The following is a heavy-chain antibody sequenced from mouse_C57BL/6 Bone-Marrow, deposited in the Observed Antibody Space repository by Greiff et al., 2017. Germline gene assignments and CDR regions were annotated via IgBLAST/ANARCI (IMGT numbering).Heavy chain of an antibody. D-gene: IGHD1-1*01. Sequence: EVKLVESGAELVRPGASVKLSCTASGFNIKDDYMLWVKQRPEQGLEWIGWIDPENGDTEYASKFQGKATITADTSSNTAYLQLSSLTSEDTAVYYCTNYYGSRYYFDYWGQGTTLTVSS. CDR2: IDPENGDT. V-gene: IGHV14-4*01. CDR1: GFNIKDDY. J-gene: IGHJ2*01. CDR3: TNYYGSRYYFDY.